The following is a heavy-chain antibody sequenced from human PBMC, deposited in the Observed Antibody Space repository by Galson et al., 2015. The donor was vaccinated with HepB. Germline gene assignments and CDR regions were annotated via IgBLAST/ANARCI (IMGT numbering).Heavy chain of an antibody. D-gene: IGHD2-8*01. V-gene: IGHV1-69*13. CDR3: AVSVLEVQYYHGMDV. CDR2: ILPYFGIP. CDR1: GGTFNSYS. Sequence: SVKVSCKASGGTFNSYSINWVRQAPGQGLEWMGGILPYFGIPNYAQRFQGRVTIVADESTSTAYMALSSLTSDDTAVYYCAVSVLEVQYYHGMDVWGQGSTVTVSS. J-gene: IGHJ6*02.